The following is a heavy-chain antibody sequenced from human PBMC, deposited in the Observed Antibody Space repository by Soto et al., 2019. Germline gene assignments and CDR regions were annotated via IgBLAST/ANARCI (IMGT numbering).Heavy chain of an antibody. CDR1: GFTFSSYG. J-gene: IGHJ4*02. V-gene: IGHV3-30*18. CDR3: AKAQTLRYFDWSLRAPLDY. CDR2: ISYDGSNK. Sequence: QVQLVESGGGVVQPGRSLRLSCAASGFTFSSYGMHWVRQAPGKGLEWVAVISYDGSNKYYADSVKGRFTISRDNSKNTLYLQMNSLRAEDTAVYYCAKAQTLRYFDWSLRAPLDYWGQGTLVTVSS. D-gene: IGHD3-9*01.